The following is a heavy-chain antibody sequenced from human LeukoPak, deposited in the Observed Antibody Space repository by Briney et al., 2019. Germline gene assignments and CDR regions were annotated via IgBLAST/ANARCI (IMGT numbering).Heavy chain of an antibody. Sequence: GGSLRLSCAASGFTFSSYAMHWVRQAPGKGLEWVAVISYDGSNKYYADSVKGRFTISRGNSKNTLYLQMNSLRAEDTAVYYCARVSKMGSPFDYWGQGTLVTVSS. V-gene: IGHV3-30-3*01. CDR1: GFTFSSYA. CDR3: ARVSKMGSPFDY. D-gene: IGHD5-24*01. J-gene: IGHJ4*02. CDR2: ISYDGSNK.